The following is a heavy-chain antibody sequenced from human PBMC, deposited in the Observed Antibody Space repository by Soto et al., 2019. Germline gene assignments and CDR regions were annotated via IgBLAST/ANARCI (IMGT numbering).Heavy chain of an antibody. Sequence: QLQLQESGPGLVKPSETLSLTCTVSGGSISSSSYYWGWIRQPPGKGLEWIGSIYYSGSTYYNPSLKSRVTISVDTSKNQFSLKLSSVTAADTAVYYCARPERYCSGGSCEKVGAFDIWGQGTMVTVSS. CDR1: GGSISSSSYY. J-gene: IGHJ3*02. CDR2: IYYSGST. D-gene: IGHD2-15*01. V-gene: IGHV4-39*01. CDR3: ARPERYCSGGSCEKVGAFDI.